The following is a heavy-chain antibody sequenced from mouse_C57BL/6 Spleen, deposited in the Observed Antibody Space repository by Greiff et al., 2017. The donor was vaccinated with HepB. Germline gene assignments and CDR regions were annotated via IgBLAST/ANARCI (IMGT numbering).Heavy chain of an antibody. J-gene: IGHJ2*01. CDR3: ARRITTVVASPYSFDY. V-gene: IGHV1-81*01. CDR2: IYPRSGNT. CDR1: GYTFTSYG. D-gene: IGHD1-1*01. Sequence: VQLQQSGAELARPGASVKLSCKASGYTFTSYGISWVKQRTGQGLEWIGEIYPRSGNTYYNEKFKGKATLTADKSSSTAYMEPRSLTSEDSAVYFCARRITTVVASPYSFDYWGQGTTLTVSS.